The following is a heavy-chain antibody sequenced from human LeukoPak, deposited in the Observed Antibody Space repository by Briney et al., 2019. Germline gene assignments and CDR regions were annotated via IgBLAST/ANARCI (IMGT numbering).Heavy chain of an antibody. CDR2: MNPNSGNT. V-gene: IGHV1-8*01. D-gene: IGHD6-13*01. CDR3: ARYTAAAGTFNWFDP. Sequence: ASVKVSCKASGYTFTSYDINWVRQAPGQGLEWMGWMNPNSGNTGYAQKFQGRVTMTRNTSISTAYMELSSLRSEDTAVYYCARYTAAAGTFNWFDPWGQGTLVTVSS. J-gene: IGHJ5*02. CDR1: GYTFTSYD.